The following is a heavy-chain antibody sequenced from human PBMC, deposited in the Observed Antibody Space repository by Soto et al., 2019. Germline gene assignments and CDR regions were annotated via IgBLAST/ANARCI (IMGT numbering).Heavy chain of an antibody. J-gene: IGHJ4*02. CDR3: ARDWGSYSSSWPTFDY. CDR1: GGTFSSYA. CDR2: IIPIFGTA. D-gene: IGHD6-13*01. Sequence: QVQLVQSGAEVKKPGSSVKVSCKASGGTFSSYAISWVRQAPGQGLEWMGGIIPIFGTANYAQKFQGRVTITADESTSTAYMELSSLRSEGTAVYYCARDWGSYSSSWPTFDYWGQGTLVTVSS. V-gene: IGHV1-69*01.